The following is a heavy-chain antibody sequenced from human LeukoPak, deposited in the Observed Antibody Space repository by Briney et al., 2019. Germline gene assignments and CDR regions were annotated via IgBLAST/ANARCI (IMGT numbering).Heavy chain of an antibody. CDR3: AKDRKGAVTILFDI. J-gene: IGHJ3*02. CDR2: ISGSGGST. V-gene: IGHV3-23*01. CDR1: GFTFSSYP. Sequence: GGSLRLSCAASGFTFSSYPMIWVRQAPGKGLEWVSAISGSGGSTYYADSVKGRFTISRDNSKNTLYLQMNSLRAEDTAVYYCAKDRKGAVTILFDIWGQGTMVTVSS. D-gene: IGHD3-3*01.